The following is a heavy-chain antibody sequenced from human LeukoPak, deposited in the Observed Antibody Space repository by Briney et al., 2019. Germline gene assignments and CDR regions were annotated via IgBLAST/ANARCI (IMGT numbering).Heavy chain of an antibody. CDR2: ISDTGRRT. D-gene: IGHD3-16*02. J-gene: IGHJ4*02. Sequence: GGSLRLSCAASGFTFRDDAMSWVRQAAGKGLEWVSGISDTGRRTYYTDSVQGRFTISRDESKKTVYLLMNTLRAEDTAVYFCARHDSFIPYWGQGTLVTVSS. CDR1: GFTFRDDA. CDR3: ARHDSFIPY. V-gene: IGHV3-23*01.